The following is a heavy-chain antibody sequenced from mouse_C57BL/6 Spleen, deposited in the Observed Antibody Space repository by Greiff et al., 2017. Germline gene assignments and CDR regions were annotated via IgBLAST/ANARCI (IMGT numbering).Heavy chain of an antibody. CDR1: GYTFTSYW. CDR3: ARLTGTTY. V-gene: IGHV1-61*01. Sequence: VQLQQPGAELVRPGSSVKLSCKASGYTFTSYWMDWVKQRPGQGLEWIGNIYPSDSETHYTQKFKDKATLTLDKSSSTAYMQLSSLTSEDSAVYYCARLTGTTYWGQGTLVTVSA. CDR2: IYPSDSET. J-gene: IGHJ3*01. D-gene: IGHD4-1*01.